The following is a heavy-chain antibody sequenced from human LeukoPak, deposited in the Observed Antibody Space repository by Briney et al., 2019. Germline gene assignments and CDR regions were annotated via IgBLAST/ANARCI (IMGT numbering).Heavy chain of an antibody. V-gene: IGHV4-34*01. Sequence: NPSETLSLTCAVYGGSFSDYYWSWIRQPPGKGLEWIGEINHSGSTNYNPSLKSRVTISVDTSKNQFSLKLSSVTAADTAVYYCARGTTVTTFGWFDPWGQGTLVTVSS. CDR1: GGSFSDYY. D-gene: IGHD4-11*01. CDR2: INHSGST. CDR3: ARGTTVTTFGWFDP. J-gene: IGHJ5*02.